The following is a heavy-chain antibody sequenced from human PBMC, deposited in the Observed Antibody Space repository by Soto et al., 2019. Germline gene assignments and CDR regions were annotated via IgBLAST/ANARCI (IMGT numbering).Heavy chain of an antibody. CDR3: ATSIAAADLTFNYYMDV. CDR2: MNPNSGNT. Sequence: ASVKVCCKASGYTFTSYDINWVRQETGQGLEWMGWMNPNSGNTGYAQKFQGRVTMTRNTSISTAYMELSSLRSEDTAVYYCATSIAAADLTFNYYMDVWGKGTTVTVSS. D-gene: IGHD6-13*01. J-gene: IGHJ6*03. V-gene: IGHV1-8*01. CDR1: GYTFTSYD.